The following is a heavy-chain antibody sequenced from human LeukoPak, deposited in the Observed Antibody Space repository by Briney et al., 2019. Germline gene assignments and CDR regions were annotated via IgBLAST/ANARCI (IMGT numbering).Heavy chain of an antibody. V-gene: IGHV7-4-1*02. J-gene: IGHJ4*02. CDR3: ARGSYCSGGSCYPREYGFDY. CDR2: INTNTGNP. CDR1: GYTFTSYA. Sequence: ASVKVSCKASGYTFTSYAMNWVRQAPGQGLEWMGWINTNTGNPTYAQGFTGRFVFSLDTSVSTAYLQISSLKAEDTAVYYCARGSYCSGGSCYPREYGFDYWGQGTLVTVSS. D-gene: IGHD2-15*01.